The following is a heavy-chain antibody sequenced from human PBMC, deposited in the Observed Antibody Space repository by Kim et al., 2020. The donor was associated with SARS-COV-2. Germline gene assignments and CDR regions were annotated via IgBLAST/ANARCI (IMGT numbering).Heavy chain of an antibody. CDR2: IYPGDSDT. CDR1: GYTFTTYW. Sequence: GESLKISCKVSGYTFTTYWIGWVRQMPGKGLECMGIIYPGDSDTRYSPSFQGQVTISADKSISTAYLQWGSLEASDTAMYYCARPYGYGYGFYFDSWGQGTLVTVSS. CDR3: ARPYGYGYGFYFDS. D-gene: IGHD5-18*01. V-gene: IGHV5-51*01. J-gene: IGHJ4*02.